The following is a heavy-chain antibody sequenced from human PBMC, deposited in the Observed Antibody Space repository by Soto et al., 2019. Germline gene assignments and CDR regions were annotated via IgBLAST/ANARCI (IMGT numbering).Heavy chain of an antibody. J-gene: IGHJ3*02. Sequence: PGGSLRLSCAASGFTVSSKYMSWVRQAPGKGLEWVSLIQNVGPTYYADSVKGRFTINPDTSKNQFSLQLNSVTPEDTAVYYCARDITIFGVVLLGDAFDIWGQGTMVTVSS. D-gene: IGHD3-3*01. CDR2: IQNVGPT. CDR3: ARDITIFGVVLLGDAFDI. V-gene: IGHV3-66*01. CDR1: GFTVSSKY.